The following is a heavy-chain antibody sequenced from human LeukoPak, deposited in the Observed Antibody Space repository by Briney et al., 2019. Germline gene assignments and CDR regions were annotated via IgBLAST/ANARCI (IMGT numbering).Heavy chain of an antibody. CDR3: AKEDDYGDYYYGMDV. V-gene: IGHV3-23*01. J-gene: IGHJ6*02. Sequence: RGSLRLSCAASGFTFSSYAMSWVRQAPGKGLEWVSAISGSGGSTYYADSVKGRFTISRDNSKNTLYLQMNSLRAEDTAVYYCAKEDDYGDYYYGMDVWGQGTTVTVSS. CDR2: ISGSGGST. D-gene: IGHD4-17*01. CDR1: GFTFSSYA.